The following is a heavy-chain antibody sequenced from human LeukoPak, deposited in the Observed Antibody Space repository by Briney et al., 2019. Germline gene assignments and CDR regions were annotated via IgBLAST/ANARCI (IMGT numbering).Heavy chain of an antibody. V-gene: IGHV4-34*01. J-gene: IGHJ4*02. CDR3: ARGRKYYYDSSGYYYAPYFDY. CDR2: INHSGST. Sequence: SETLSLTCAVYGGSFSGYYWSWIRQPPGKGLEWIGEINHSGSTNYNPSLKSRVTISVDTSKNQFSLKLSSVTAADTAVYYCARGRKYYYDSSGYYYAPYFDYWGQGTLVTVSS. CDR1: GGSFSGYY. D-gene: IGHD3-22*01.